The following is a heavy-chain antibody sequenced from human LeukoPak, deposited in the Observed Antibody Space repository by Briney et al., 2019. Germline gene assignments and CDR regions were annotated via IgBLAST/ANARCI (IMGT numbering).Heavy chain of an antibody. V-gene: IGHV1-18*01. D-gene: IGHD6-13*01. CDR2: IGAYNGNT. CDR3: ARDQMNIAAAGAYFDY. CDR1: GYTFTSFG. J-gene: IGHJ4*02. Sequence: ASVKVSCKASGYTFTSFGISWVRQAPGQGLEWMGWIGAYNGNTKYGQKLQGRVTMTTDTSTSTAYMELRSLRSDGAAVYYCARDQMNIAAAGAYFDYWGQGTLVTVSS.